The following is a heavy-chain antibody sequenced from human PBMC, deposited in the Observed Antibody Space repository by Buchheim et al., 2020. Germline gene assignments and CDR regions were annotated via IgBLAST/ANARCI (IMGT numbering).Heavy chain of an antibody. CDR1: GFTFSSYA. Sequence: EVQLLESGGDLVQPGGSLRLSCTASGFTFSSYAMSWVRQVPGKGLEWVSYISGSGGTIYYADSVKGRFTISRDNAKNSLYLQMNSLRAEDTAVYFCARVSLIDPWGQGTL. CDR3: ARVSLIDP. J-gene: IGHJ5*02. V-gene: IGHV3-48*03. CDR2: ISGSGGTI.